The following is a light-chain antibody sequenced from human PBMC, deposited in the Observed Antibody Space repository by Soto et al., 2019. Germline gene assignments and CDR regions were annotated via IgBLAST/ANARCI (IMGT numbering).Light chain of an antibody. V-gene: IGKV1-33*01. CDR3: QQYDNLPPQCT. J-gene: IGKJ2*02. CDR2: DAS. CDR1: QDISNY. Sequence: DIQMTQSPSSLSASVGDRVTITCQASQDISNYLNWYQQKPGKAPKLLIYDASNLETGVPSRFSGSGSGTDFTFTISSLQPEDIATYYCQQYDNLPPQCTFGQGTKLEIK.